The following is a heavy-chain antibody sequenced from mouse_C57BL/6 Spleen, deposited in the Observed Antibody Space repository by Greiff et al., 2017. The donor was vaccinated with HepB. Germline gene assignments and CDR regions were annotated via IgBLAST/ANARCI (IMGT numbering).Heavy chain of an antibody. CDR2: IYPRSGNT. J-gene: IGHJ3*01. D-gene: IGHD1-1*01. CDR3: ARSNLLLRLAY. CDR1: GYTFTSYG. V-gene: IGHV1-81*01. Sequence: QVQLKQSGAELARPGASVKLSCKASGYTFTSYGISWVKQRTGQGLEWIGEIYPRSGNTYYNEKFKGKATLTADKSSSTAYMELRSLTSEDSAVYFCARSNLLLRLAYWGQGTLVTVSA.